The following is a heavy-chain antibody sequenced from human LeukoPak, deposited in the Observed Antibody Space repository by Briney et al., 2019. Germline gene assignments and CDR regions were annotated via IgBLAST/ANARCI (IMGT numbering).Heavy chain of an antibody. D-gene: IGHD5-18*01. CDR1: GGTFSSYA. Sequence: SVKVSCKASGGTFSSYAISWVRQAPGQGLEWMGGIIPIFGTANYAQKFQGRVTITADESTSTAYMELSSLRSEDTAVYYCAREDTAMESDYYGMDVWGQGTTVTVSS. J-gene: IGHJ6*02. V-gene: IGHV1-69*01. CDR2: IIPIFGTA. CDR3: AREDTAMESDYYGMDV.